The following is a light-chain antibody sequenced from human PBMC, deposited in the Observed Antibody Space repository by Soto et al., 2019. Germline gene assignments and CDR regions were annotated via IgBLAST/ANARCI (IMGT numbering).Light chain of an antibody. CDR2: GAS. CDR1: QSVSSN. J-gene: IGKJ5*01. CDR3: QQYNNKPPIT. Sequence: EIVMTQSPATLSVSPGERATLSCRASQSVSSNLAWYQQKPGQAPRLLIYGASTRATGIPARFSGSGSGTEFTLTISSLQSEDVAVSYCQQYNNKPPITFGQGTQLEIK. V-gene: IGKV3-15*01.